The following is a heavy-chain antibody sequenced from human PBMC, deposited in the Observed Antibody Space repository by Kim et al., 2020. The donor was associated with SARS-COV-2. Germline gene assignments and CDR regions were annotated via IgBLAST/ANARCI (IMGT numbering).Heavy chain of an antibody. CDR2: INAGNGNT. CDR1: GYTFSRYV. Sequence: ASVKVSCKASGYTFSRYVMHWVRQAPGQRLEWMGWINAGNGNTKYSQKFQGRVTITRDTSASTAYMELSSLRSEDTAVYYCAGEPLTGPYGSWYFDLWGRGTLVTVSS. CDR3: AGEPLTGPYGSWYFDL. D-gene: IGHD3-9*01. V-gene: IGHV1-3*01. J-gene: IGHJ2*01.